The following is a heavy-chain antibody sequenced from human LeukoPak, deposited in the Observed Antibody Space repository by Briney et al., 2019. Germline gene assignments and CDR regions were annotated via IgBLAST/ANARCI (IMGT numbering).Heavy chain of an antibody. CDR1: GFTFSSYG. J-gene: IGHJ6*02. Sequence: PGGSLRLSCAASGFTFSSYGMHWVRQAPGKGLEWVAVIWYDGSNKYYADSVKGRFTISRDNSKNTLYLQMNSLRAEDTAVYYCARDRSYGSGRGYYYGMDVWGQGTTVTVSS. CDR3: ARDRSYGSGRGYYYGMDV. D-gene: IGHD3-10*01. CDR2: IWYDGSNK. V-gene: IGHV3-33*08.